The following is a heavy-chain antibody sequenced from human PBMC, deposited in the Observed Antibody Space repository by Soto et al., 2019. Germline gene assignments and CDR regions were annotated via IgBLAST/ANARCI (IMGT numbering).Heavy chain of an antibody. D-gene: IGHD3-22*01. CDR2: INAGNGNT. V-gene: IGHV1-3*01. Sequence: QVQLVQSGAEVKKPGASVKVSCKASGYTFTSYAMHWVRQAPGQRLEWMGWINAGNGNTKYSQKFQGRVTITRDTSAGQADMEVSSLGSEAKAVYFFSTSMALAGPLYFYDCRGYYHVENWGQGTLVSVSS. J-gene: IGHJ4*02. CDR1: GYTFTSYA. CDR3: STSMALAGPLYFYDCRGYYHVEN.